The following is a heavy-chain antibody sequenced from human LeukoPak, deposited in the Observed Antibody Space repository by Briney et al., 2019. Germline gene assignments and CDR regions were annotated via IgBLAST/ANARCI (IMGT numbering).Heavy chain of an antibody. CDR2: IYKSGST. CDR1: GGSISNYY. V-gene: IGHV4-59*01. Sequence: SETLSLTCTVSGGSISNYYWSWIRQPPGKGLEWIGYIYKSGSTNYNPSLKSRVTISVDTSKNQFSLKLRSVTAADTAMYYCARVGGFGELFPFDPWGQGTLVTVSS. D-gene: IGHD3-10*01. CDR3: ARVGGFGELFPFDP. J-gene: IGHJ5*02.